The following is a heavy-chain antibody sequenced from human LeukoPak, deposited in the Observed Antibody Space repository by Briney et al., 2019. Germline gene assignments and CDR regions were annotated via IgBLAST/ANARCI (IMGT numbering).Heavy chain of an antibody. V-gene: IGHV4-59*01. Sequence: SETLSLTCTVSGGSISSYYWSWIRQPPGKGLEWIGYIYYSGSTNYNPSLMSRVTISVDTSKNQFSLKLSSVTAADTAVYYCARGPGVRGLDWGQGTLVTVSS. J-gene: IGHJ4*02. D-gene: IGHD3-3*01. CDR1: GGSISSYY. CDR2: IYYSGST. CDR3: ARGPGVRGLD.